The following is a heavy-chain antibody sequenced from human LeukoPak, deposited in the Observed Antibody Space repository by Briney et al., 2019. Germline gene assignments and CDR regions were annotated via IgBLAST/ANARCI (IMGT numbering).Heavy chain of an antibody. CDR1: GGSFSGYY. J-gene: IGHJ5*02. V-gene: IGHV4-34*01. CDR3: ARGRLRRCFDP. CDR2: INHSGST. Sequence: SETLSLTCAVYGGSFSGYYWSWIRQPPGKGLEWIGEINHSGSTNYNPSLKSRVTISVDTSKNQFSLKLSSVTAADTAVYYCARGRLRRCFDPWGQGTLVTVSS. D-gene: IGHD5-24*01.